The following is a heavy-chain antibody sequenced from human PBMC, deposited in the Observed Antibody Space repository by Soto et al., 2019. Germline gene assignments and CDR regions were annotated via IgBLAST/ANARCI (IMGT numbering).Heavy chain of an antibody. CDR1: GGSISSGDYY. V-gene: IGHV4-30-4*01. CDR3: AREHLETYYYDSSGYTHDPGYFDY. CDR2: IYYSGST. Sequence: SETLSLTCTVSGGSISSGDYYWSWIRQPPGKGLEWIGYIYYSGSTYYNPSLKSRVTISVDTSKNQFSLMLSSVTAADTAVYYRAREHLETYYYDSSGYTHDPGYFDYWGQGTLVTVSS. J-gene: IGHJ4*02. D-gene: IGHD3-22*01.